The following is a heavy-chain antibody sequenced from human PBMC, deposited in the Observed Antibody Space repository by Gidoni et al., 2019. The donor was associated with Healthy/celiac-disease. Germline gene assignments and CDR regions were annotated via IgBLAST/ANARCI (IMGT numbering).Heavy chain of an antibody. J-gene: IGHJ6*02. V-gene: IGHV3-23*01. Sequence: EVQLLESGGGLVQPGGSLRLSCAASGFTFGSYPMSWVRQAPGKGLEWVSAISGSGGSTYYADSVKGRFTISRDNSKNTLYLQMNSLRAEDTAVYYCAKGAARLYYYYYYGMDVWGQGTTVTVSS. CDR1: GFTFGSYP. D-gene: IGHD5-12*01. CDR3: AKGAARLYYYYYYGMDV. CDR2: ISGSGGST.